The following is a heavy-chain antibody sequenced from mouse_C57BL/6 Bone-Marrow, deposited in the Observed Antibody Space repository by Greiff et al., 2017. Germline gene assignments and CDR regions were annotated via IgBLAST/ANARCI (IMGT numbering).Heavy chain of an antibody. D-gene: IGHD2-2*01. J-gene: IGHJ3*01. CDR3: AKRARWLRGIAY. Sequence: QVQLQQPGAELVKPGASVKLSCKASGYPFTSYWMHWVKQRPGQGLEWIGMIHPNSGSTNYNEKFKSKATLTVDKSSSTAYMQLSSLTSEDSAVYYCAKRARWLRGIAYWGQGTLVTVSA. V-gene: IGHV1-64*01. CDR1: GYPFTSYW. CDR2: IHPNSGST.